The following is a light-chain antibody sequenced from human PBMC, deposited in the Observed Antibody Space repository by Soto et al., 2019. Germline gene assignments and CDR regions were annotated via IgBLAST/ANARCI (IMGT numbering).Light chain of an antibody. CDR1: QSISSW. J-gene: IGKJ1*01. Sequence: DIQMTQSPSTLSASVGDRVTITCRASQSISSWLAWYQQKPGKAPKLLIYDASSLESGVPSRFSGSGSWTEFPLTISSLQPDDFATYYCQQYGGTFGQGTKVEIK. CDR3: QQYGGT. CDR2: DAS. V-gene: IGKV1-5*01.